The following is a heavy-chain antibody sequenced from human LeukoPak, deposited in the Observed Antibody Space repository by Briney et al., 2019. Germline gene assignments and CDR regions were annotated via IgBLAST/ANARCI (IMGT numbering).Heavy chain of an antibody. CDR3: ARIAAAGNRRLNY. J-gene: IGHJ4*02. D-gene: IGHD6-13*01. Sequence: SVKVSCKASGGTFTSYAISWVRQAPGQGLEWMGGIIPIFGTANYAQKFQGRVTITTDESTSTAYMELSSLRSEDTAVFYCARIAAAGNRRLNYWGQGTLVTVSS. CDR1: GGTFTSYA. CDR2: IIPIFGTA. V-gene: IGHV1-69*05.